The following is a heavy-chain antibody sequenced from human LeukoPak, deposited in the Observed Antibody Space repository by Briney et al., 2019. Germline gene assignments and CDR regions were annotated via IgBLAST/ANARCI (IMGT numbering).Heavy chain of an antibody. Sequence: PGGSLRLSCAASGFTFSSYAMSWVRQAPGKGLEWVSAISGSGGSTYYADSVKGRFTISRDNSKNTLYLQMNSLRAEDTAVYYCAKDIRGETYYDFWSGYYTPYGMDVWGQGTTVTVSS. J-gene: IGHJ6*02. CDR2: ISGSGGST. D-gene: IGHD3-3*01. V-gene: IGHV3-23*01. CDR3: AKDIRGETYYDFWSGYYTPYGMDV. CDR1: GFTFSSYA.